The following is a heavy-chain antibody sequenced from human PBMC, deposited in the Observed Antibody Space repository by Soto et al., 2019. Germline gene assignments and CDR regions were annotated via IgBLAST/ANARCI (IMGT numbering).Heavy chain of an antibody. V-gene: IGHV3-30*03. J-gene: IGHJ4*02. Sequence: SLRLSSAASGFMFNTYGMHWVRQAPGKGLEWVAVISYDGSNKYYAGSVKGRLTISRDNSKNTLYLQMNSLRAEDTAVYYCARVSETCLDYWGQGT. D-gene: IGHD6-19*01. CDR2: ISYDGSNK. CDR1: GFMFNTYG. CDR3: ARVSETCLDY.